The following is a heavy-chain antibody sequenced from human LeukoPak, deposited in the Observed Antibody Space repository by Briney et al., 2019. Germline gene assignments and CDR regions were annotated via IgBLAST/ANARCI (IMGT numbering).Heavy chain of an antibody. V-gene: IGHV1-69*13. Sequence: SVKVSCKASGGTFSSYAISWVRQAPGQGLEWMGGIIPIFGTANYAQKFQGRVTITADESTSTAYMELSSLRSEDTAVYYCAREPTSGSCYFDYWGQGTLVTVSS. CDR2: IIPIFGTA. CDR3: AREPTSGSCYFDY. D-gene: IGHD1-26*01. J-gene: IGHJ4*02. CDR1: GGTFSSYA.